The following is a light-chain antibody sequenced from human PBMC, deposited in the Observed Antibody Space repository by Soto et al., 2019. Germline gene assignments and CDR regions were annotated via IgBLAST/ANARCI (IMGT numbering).Light chain of an antibody. CDR2: GAS. CDR3: QQYGSSLGT. Sequence: EIVMTQSPATLSVSPGERATLSCRASQRVSRNLAWYQQKPGQAPRLLIYGASSRATGIPDRFSGSGSGTDFTLTISRLEPEDFAVYYCQQYGSSLGTFGQGGKADNK. V-gene: IGKV3-20*01. J-gene: IGKJ1*01. CDR1: QRVSRN.